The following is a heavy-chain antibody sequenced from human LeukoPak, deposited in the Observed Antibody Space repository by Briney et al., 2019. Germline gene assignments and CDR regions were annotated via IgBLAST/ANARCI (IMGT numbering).Heavy chain of an antibody. CDR3: ASTYYGSGSYYDAFHI. CDR1: GYSFTSYW. CDR2: IYPGDSDT. J-gene: IGHJ3*02. D-gene: IGHD3-10*01. V-gene: IGHV5-51*01. Sequence: GESLKISCKGSGYSFTSYWIGWVRQMPGKGLEWMGIIYPGDSDTRYRPSFQGQVTMSADKSITTAYLQWSSLKASDTAMYYCASTYYGSGSYYDAFHIWGQGTMVTVSS.